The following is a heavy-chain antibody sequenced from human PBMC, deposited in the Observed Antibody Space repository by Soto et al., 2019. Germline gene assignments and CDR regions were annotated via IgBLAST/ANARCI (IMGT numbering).Heavy chain of an antibody. CDR2: IKEDGGEK. Sequence: EVQLVESGGGLVQPGGSLRLSCVVSGFTFSRYWMSWVRQAPGKGLEWVANIKEDGGEKYYVGSVKGRFTISRDNTKNSLFLQMSSLRAEDTAVYSCARALWLGELLGVWGQGTTVTVSS. V-gene: IGHV3-7*04. J-gene: IGHJ6*01. D-gene: IGHD3-10*01. CDR3: ARALWLGELLGV. CDR1: GFTFSRYW.